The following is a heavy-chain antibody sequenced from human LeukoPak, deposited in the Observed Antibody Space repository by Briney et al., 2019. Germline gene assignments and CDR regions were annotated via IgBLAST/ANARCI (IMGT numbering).Heavy chain of an antibody. CDR1: GYTFTSYG. CDR3: ARAGTYDFWSGYLRGHFDY. V-gene: IGHV1-18*01. CDR2: ISAYNGNT. Sequence: ASVKVSCKASGYTFTSYGISWVRQAPGQGLEWMGWISAYNGNTNYAQKLQGRVTMTTDTSTSTAYMELRSLRSDDTAVYYCARAGTYDFWSGYLRGHFDYRGQGTLVTVSS. D-gene: IGHD3-3*01. J-gene: IGHJ4*02.